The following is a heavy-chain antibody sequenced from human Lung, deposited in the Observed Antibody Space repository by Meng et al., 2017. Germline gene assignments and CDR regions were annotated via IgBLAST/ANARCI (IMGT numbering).Heavy chain of an antibody. CDR1: GFYFSNAW. Sequence: EVRLVESVGELVKPGGSLRLSCAASGFYFSNAWMSWVRQAPGKGLEWVGRIKSNTDGGTTEYAAPVTGRYTISRDDSKSTLNLHLSGLRTDDTGVYYCTWDDKAVSDYWGQGTLVTVSS. CDR2: IKSNTDGGTT. D-gene: IGHD3-9*01. V-gene: IGHV3-15*01. CDR3: TWDDKAVSDY. J-gene: IGHJ4*02.